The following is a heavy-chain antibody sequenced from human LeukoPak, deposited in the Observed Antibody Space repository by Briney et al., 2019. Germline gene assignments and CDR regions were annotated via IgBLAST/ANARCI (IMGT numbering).Heavy chain of an antibody. CDR1: GYFVSSGYY. Sequence: SETLSLTCGVSGYFVSSGYYWGWIRQPPGKGLEWIGNIYNTGSTYYNPSLKSRVTISVDTSNNQFSLKLSSVTSADTAVYYCASRTTVTNALSFDYRGQGSLVIVSS. CDR3: ASRTTVTNALSFDY. J-gene: IGHJ4*02. CDR2: IYNTGST. V-gene: IGHV4-38-2*01. D-gene: IGHD4-11*01.